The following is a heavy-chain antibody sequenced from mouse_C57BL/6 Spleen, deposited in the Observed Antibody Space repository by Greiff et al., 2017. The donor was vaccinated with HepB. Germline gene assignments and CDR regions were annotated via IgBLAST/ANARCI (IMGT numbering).Heavy chain of an antibody. Sequence: VQLQQSGAELVRPGASVKLSCTASGFNIKDYYMHWVKQRPEQGLEWIGRIDPEDGDTEYAPKFQGKATMTADTSSNTAYRQLSSLTSEDTAVYYCTTSNDYDEGWFAYWGQGTLVTVSA. CDR3: TTSNDYDEGWFAY. V-gene: IGHV14-1*01. D-gene: IGHD2-4*01. CDR2: IDPEDGDT. J-gene: IGHJ3*01. CDR1: GFNIKDYY.